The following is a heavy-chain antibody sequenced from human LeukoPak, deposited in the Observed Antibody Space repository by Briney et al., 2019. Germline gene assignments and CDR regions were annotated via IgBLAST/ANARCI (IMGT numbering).Heavy chain of an antibody. D-gene: IGHD4-17*01. CDR2: IYYSGST. Sequence: PSETLSLTCTVSGGSISSSSDYWGWIRQPAGKGLEWIGSIYYSGSTSYNPSLKSRVTISVDTSKNQFSLRLSSVTAADTAVYYCARLQYGEFYFDYWGQGTLVTVSS. V-gene: IGHV4-39*01. J-gene: IGHJ4*02. CDR1: GGSISSSSDY. CDR3: ARLQYGEFYFDY.